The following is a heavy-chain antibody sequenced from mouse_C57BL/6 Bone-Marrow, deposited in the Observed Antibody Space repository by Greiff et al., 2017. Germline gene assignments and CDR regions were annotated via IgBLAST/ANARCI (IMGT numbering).Heavy chain of an antibody. J-gene: IGHJ1*03. V-gene: IGHV5-6*02. CDR2: LSSGGSYT. D-gene: IGHD1-1*01. Sequence: VMLVESGGDLVKPGGSLKLSCAASGFTFSSYGMSWVRQTPDKRLEWVATLSSGGSYTYYPDSVKGRFTISRDNAKNTLYLQMSSLKSEDTAMYYCARRPERYGSRYGYWYFDVWGTGTTVTVSS. CDR3: ARRPERYGSRYGYWYFDV. CDR1: GFTFSSYG.